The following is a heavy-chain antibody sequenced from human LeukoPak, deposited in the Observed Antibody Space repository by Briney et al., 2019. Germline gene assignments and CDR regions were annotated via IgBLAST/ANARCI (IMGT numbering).Heavy chain of an antibody. CDR1: GYTFTGYY. V-gene: IGHV1-8*02. J-gene: IGHJ5*02. CDR2: MNPNSGNT. CDR3: ARIITSSGYTRFDP. Sequence: GASVKVSCKASGYTFTGYYMHWVRQATGQGLEWMGWMNPNSGNTGYAQKFQGRVTMTRNTSISTAYVELSSLRSEDTAVYYCARIITSSGYTRFDPWGQGTLVTVSS. D-gene: IGHD3-22*01.